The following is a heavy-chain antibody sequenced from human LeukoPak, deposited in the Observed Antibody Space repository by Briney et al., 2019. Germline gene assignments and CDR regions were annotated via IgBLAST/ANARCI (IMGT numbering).Heavy chain of an antibody. CDR1: GGSLSSYY. CDR2: IYYSGIA. D-gene: IGHD1-26*01. Sequence: SETLSLTCTVSGGSLSSYYWSWIRQPPGKGLEWIGYIYYSGIANYNPSLKSRVTISVDTSKNQFSLKLRSVTAADTAVYYCASGSPTGEVDYWGQGTLVTVSS. CDR3: ASGSPTGEVDY. J-gene: IGHJ4*02. V-gene: IGHV4-59*01.